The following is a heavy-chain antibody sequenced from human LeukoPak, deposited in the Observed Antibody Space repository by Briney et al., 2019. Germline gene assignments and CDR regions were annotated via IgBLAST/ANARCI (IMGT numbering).Heavy chain of an antibody. V-gene: IGHV4-39*07. CDR2: IYYSGST. J-gene: IGHJ4*02. Sequence: SETLSLTCTVSGGSISSSSYYWGWIRQPPGKGLEWIGSIYYSGSTYYNPSLKSRVTISVDTSKNQFSLKLSSVTAADTAVYYGARVAAAGTGFDYWGQGTLVTVSS. CDR3: ARVAAAGTGFDY. D-gene: IGHD6-13*01. CDR1: GGSISSSSYY.